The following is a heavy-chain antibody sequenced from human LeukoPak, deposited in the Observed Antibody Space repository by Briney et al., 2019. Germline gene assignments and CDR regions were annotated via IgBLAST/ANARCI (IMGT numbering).Heavy chain of an antibody. V-gene: IGHV1-18*01. Sequence: ASVKVSCKASGYTFTSYGISWVRQAPGQGLEWMGWISAYNGNTNYAQKLQGRVTMTTDTSTSTAYMELRSLRSNDTAVYYCARDQTGERYDSSDYWGQGTLVTVSS. D-gene: IGHD3-22*01. CDR2: ISAYNGNT. J-gene: IGHJ4*02. CDR1: GYTFTSYG. CDR3: ARDQTGERYDSSDY.